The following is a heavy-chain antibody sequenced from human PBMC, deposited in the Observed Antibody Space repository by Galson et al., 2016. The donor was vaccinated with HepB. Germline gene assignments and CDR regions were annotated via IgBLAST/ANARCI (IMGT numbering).Heavy chain of an antibody. J-gene: IGHJ6*02. CDR1: GFTFSNAW. CDR2: XXSXXXGGTT. CDR3: RYGMDV. Sequence: SLRLSCAASGFTFSNAWMSWVRQAPGKGXXXVGXXXSXXXGGTTDYAPPVKGRFSISRDDSKNTLYLQMNSLKTEDTAVYYCRYGMDVWGQGTTVTVSS. V-gene: IGHV3-15*01.